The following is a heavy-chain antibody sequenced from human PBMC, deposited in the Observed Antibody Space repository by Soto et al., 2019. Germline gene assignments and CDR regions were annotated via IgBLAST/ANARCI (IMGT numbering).Heavy chain of an antibody. D-gene: IGHD3-10*01. J-gene: IGHJ3*02. V-gene: IGHV3-30*18. CDR2: ISYDGNNK. CDR3: AKDVTKVAAGVGNAFDI. CDR1: GSTFSSYG. Sequence: QVQLVESGGGVVQPGRSLRLSCAASGSTFSSYGMHWVRQAPGKGLEWVAVISYDGNNKYYADSVKGRFTISRVNSKNKLYLQMNSLRAEDTAVYYCAKDVTKVAAGVGNAFDIWGQGTMVTVSS.